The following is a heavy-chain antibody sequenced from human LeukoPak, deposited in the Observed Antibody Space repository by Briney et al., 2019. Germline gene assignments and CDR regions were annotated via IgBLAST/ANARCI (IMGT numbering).Heavy chain of an antibody. Sequence: PGGSLRLSCAASGFTFSSYGMHWVRQAPGKGLEWVAVISYDGSNKYYADSVKGRFTISRDNSKNTLYLQMNSLRAEDTAVYYCAKTRYDYSNYEVYWGQGTLVTVSS. D-gene: IGHD4-11*01. CDR3: AKTRYDYSNYEVY. J-gene: IGHJ4*02. V-gene: IGHV3-30*18. CDR1: GFTFSSYG. CDR2: ISYDGSNK.